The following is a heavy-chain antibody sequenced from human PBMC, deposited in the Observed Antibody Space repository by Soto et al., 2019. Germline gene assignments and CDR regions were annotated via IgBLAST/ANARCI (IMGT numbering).Heavy chain of an antibody. V-gene: IGHV3-33*01. Sequence: GGSLRLSCAASGFTFSSYGMHWVRQAPGKGLEWVAVIWYDGSNKYYADSVKGRFTISRDNSKNTLYLQMNSLRAEDTAVYYCARDGGVQDRPMSTWYYFDYWGQGTLVTVSS. CDR1: GFTFSSYG. CDR3: ARDGGVQDRPMSTWYYFDY. J-gene: IGHJ4*02. D-gene: IGHD2-8*02. CDR2: IWYDGSNK.